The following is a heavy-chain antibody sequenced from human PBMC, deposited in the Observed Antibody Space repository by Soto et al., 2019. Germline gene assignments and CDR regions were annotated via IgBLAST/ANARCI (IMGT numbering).Heavy chain of an antibody. D-gene: IGHD2-21*02. J-gene: IGHJ6*02. CDR2: INTDNGNT. CDR1: GYTFTSYD. V-gene: IGHV1-18*01. CDR3: ASSYCGGDCYSVYYYYGMDV. Sequence: GASVKVSCKASGYTFTSYDINWVRQAPGQRLEWMGWINTDNGNTKYAQKLQGRVTMITDTSTSTAYMELRSLRSDDTAVHYCASSYCGGDCYSVYYYYGMDVWGQGTTVTVSS.